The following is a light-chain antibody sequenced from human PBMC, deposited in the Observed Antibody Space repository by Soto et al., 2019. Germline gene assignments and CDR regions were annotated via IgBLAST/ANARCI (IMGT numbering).Light chain of an antibody. J-gene: IGKJ1*01. V-gene: IGKV3-20*01. CDR2: GAC. Sequence: EIVLTQSPGTLSLSPGERATLSCRASQSVSSSYLAWYQQKPGQAPRLLIYGACSRATGIPDRFSGSGSGTDFTLTISRLEPEDFAVYYCQQRRTFGQGTKVEIK. CDR1: QSVSSSY. CDR3: QQRRT.